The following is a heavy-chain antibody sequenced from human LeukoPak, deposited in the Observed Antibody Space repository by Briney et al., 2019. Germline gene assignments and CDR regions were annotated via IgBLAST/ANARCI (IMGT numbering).Heavy chain of an antibody. D-gene: IGHD3-22*01. CDR3: AAEVNYDSSGYYSAFDI. V-gene: IGHV1-58*02. J-gene: IGHJ3*02. CDR2: IVVGSRNT. CDR1: GFIFISSA. Sequence: ASVKVSCKASGFIFISSAMQWVRQARGQRLEWIGWIVVGSRNTNYAQKFQERVTITRDMSTSTAYMELSSLRSEDTAVYYCAAEVNYDSSGYYSAFDIWGQGTMVTVSS.